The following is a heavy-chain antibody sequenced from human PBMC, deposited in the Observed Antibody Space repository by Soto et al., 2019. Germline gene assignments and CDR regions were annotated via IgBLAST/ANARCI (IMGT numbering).Heavy chain of an antibody. V-gene: IGHV3-23*01. CDR1: GFTFSSYA. CDR2: ISGSGGST. CDR3: AKDLVAGTGYFDY. Sequence: SGGSLRLSCAASGFTFSSYAMSWVRQAPGKGLEWVSAISGSGGSTYYADSVKGRFTISRDNSKNTLYLQMNSLRAEDTAVYYCAKDLVAGTGYFDYWGQGTLVTVSS. D-gene: IGHD6-19*01. J-gene: IGHJ4*02.